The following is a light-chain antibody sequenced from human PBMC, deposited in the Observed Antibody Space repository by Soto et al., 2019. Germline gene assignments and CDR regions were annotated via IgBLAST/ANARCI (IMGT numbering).Light chain of an antibody. Sequence: DIQMTQSPSTLSASVGDRFTITCRASQNIRSWLAWYQQKPGKAPELLIYSASGLESGVPSRFSGSGSGTEFTLTISSLQPDDFATYYCQEYNGNSGLTFGGGTKVEIK. CDR2: SAS. J-gene: IGKJ4*01. CDR1: QNIRSW. V-gene: IGKV1-5*03. CDR3: QEYNGNSGLT.